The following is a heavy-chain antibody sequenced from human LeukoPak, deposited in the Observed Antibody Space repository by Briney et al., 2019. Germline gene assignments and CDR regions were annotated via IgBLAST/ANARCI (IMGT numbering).Heavy chain of an antibody. CDR2: IYHSGST. CDR3: ARDNPWNWFDP. Sequence: MSSETLSLTCTVSGDSISSGGYYWSWLRQPPGKGLEWIGYIYHSGSTSYNPSLKSRVTISVDRSRNQFSLKLASVTAADTAVYYCARDNPWNWFDPWGQGTLVTVSS. J-gene: IGHJ5*02. V-gene: IGHV4-30-2*01. CDR1: GDSISSGGYY.